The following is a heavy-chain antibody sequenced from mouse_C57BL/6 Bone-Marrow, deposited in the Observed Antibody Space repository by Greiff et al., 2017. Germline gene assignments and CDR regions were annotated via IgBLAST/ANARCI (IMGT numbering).Heavy chain of an antibody. Sequence: EVKLVESGGGLVKPGGSLKLSCAASGFTFSDYGMHWVRQAPEKGLEWVAYISSGSSTIYYADTVKGRFTISRDNAKNNLYLQMSHLKSEDTAMYYCARDDHAMDYWGQGTSVTVSS. CDR1: GFTFSDYG. J-gene: IGHJ4*01. CDR3: ARDDHAMDY. CDR2: ISSGSSTI. V-gene: IGHV5-17*03.